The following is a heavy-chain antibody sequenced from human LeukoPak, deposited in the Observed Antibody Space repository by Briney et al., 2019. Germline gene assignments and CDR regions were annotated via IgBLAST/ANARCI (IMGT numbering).Heavy chain of an antibody. V-gene: IGHV1-69*13. CDR3: ARGNVVVPAAPLYY. Sequence: SVKVSCKASGGTFSSYAISWVRQAPGQGLEWMGGIIPIFGTANYAQKFQGRVTITADESTSTAYMELSSLRSEDTAVYYCARGNVVVPAAPLYYWGQGTLVTVSS. D-gene: IGHD2-2*01. CDR1: GGTFSSYA. J-gene: IGHJ4*02. CDR2: IIPIFGTA.